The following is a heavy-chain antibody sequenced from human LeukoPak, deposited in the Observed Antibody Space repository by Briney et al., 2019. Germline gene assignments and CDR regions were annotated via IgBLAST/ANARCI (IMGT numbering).Heavy chain of an antibody. CDR3: ARPGSAPYFF. J-gene: IGHJ4*02. Sequence: GGSLRLSCAASGFTFSSYWMHWVRQAPGKGLVWVSHIISDGSSKKYADSVKGRFTISRDNAKKTLYLQMNSLRAEDTAVYYCARPGSAPYFFWGQGTLVTVSS. D-gene: IGHD1-14*01. CDR2: IISDGSSK. CDR1: GFTFSSYW. V-gene: IGHV3-74*01.